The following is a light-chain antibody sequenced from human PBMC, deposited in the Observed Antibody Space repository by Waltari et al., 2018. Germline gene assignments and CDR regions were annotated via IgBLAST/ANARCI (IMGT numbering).Light chain of an antibody. J-gene: IGKJ1*01. CDR1: QSVSRS. Sequence: EIVLTQYPDTLSLSPGVGATLSCRASQSVSRSLAWYQQKPGQAPRLLIYDASTRATGIPDRFSGSGSGTDFSRTISRLEPEDFAVYYCQKYVSLPATFGQGTTVEIK. V-gene: IGKV3-20*01. CDR2: DAS. CDR3: QKYVSLPAT.